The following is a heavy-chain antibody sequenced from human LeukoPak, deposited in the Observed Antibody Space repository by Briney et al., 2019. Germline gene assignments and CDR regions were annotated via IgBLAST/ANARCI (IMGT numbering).Heavy chain of an antibody. CDR1: GFTFSSYS. CDR2: ISSSSSYI. V-gene: IGHV3-21*04. Sequence: GGSLRLSCAASGFTFSSYSMNWVRQAPGKRLEWVSSISSSSSYIYYADSVKGRFTISRDNAKNSLYLQMNSLRAEDTALYYCARDILGYSSSWTDPFDYWGQGTLVTVSS. CDR3: ARDILGYSSSWTDPFDY. J-gene: IGHJ4*02. D-gene: IGHD6-13*01.